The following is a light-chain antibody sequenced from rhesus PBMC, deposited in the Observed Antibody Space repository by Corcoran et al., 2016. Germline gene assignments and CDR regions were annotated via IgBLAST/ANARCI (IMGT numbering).Light chain of an antibody. J-gene: IGKJ4*01. V-gene: IGKV1-74*01. CDR1: ENVNNF. CDR2: KAS. Sequence: DIQMTQSPSSLSASVGDRVTITCRASENVNNFLNWYQQKPGKAPQLLIYKASIWQSGVPSRFSGSGSGTDYTFTISSLQPEDVATYYCQHGYGTPLTFGGGTKVEMK. CDR3: QHGYGTPLT.